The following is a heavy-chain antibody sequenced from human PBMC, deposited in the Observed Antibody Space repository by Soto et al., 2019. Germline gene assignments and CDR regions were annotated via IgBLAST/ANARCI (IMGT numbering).Heavy chain of an antibody. CDR1: GFTFSSYS. D-gene: IGHD2-2*01. J-gene: IGHJ5*02. CDR2: ISSSSYI. CDR3: ARIIVVGDKEYNWFDP. V-gene: IGHV3-21*01. Sequence: GSLRLSCAASGFTFSSYSMNWVRQAPGKGLEWVSYISSSSYIYYADSVKGRFTISRDNAENSVYLQMNSLRAEDTAVYYCARIIVVGDKEYNWFDPWGQGTLVTVSS.